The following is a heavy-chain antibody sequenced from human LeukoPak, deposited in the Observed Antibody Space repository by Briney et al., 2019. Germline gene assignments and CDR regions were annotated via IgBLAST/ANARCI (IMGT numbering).Heavy chain of an antibody. D-gene: IGHD6-13*01. Sequence: GGSLRLSCAASGFTFSTYSMNWVRQAPGKGLEWVSYISSSSTTIHYADSVKGRFTISRDNSKNTLYLQMNSLRAEDTVVYYCAKWRAAAAYFQHWGQGTLVTVSS. CDR2: ISSSSTTI. CDR1: GFTFSTYS. CDR3: AKWRAAAAYFQH. V-gene: IGHV3-48*01. J-gene: IGHJ1*01.